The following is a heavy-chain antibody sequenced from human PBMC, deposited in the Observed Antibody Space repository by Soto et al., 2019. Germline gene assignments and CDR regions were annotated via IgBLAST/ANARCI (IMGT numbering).Heavy chain of an antibody. J-gene: IGHJ4*02. D-gene: IGHD3-3*01. CDR1: GGTFSSYA. CDR2: IIPIFGTA. V-gene: IGHV1-69*13. CDR3: AREGIRGTSFRVVIPHFDY. Sequence: SVKGLCKASGGTFSSYAISWVRQAPGEGLEWMGGIIPIFGTANYAQKFQGRVTITADESTSTAYMVLSSLRSEDTAVYYCAREGIRGTSFRVVIPHFDYWGQGTLVRVSS.